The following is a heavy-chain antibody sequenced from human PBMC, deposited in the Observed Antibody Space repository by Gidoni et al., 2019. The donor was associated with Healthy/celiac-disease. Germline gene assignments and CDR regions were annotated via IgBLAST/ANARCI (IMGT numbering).Heavy chain of an antibody. Sequence: QLQLQESGPGLVKPSETLSLTCTVSGGSISGSSYYWGWIRQPPGKGLEWIGSIYYSGSTYYNPSLKSRVTISVDTSKNQFSLKLSSVTAADTAVYYCARHYYDSSGYSFDYWGQGTLVTVSS. D-gene: IGHD3-22*01. CDR2: IYYSGST. CDR3: ARHYYDSSGYSFDY. CDR1: GGSISGSSYY. J-gene: IGHJ4*02. V-gene: IGHV4-39*01.